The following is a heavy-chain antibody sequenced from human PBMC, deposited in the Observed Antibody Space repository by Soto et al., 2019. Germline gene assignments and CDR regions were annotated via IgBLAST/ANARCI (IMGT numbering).Heavy chain of an antibody. J-gene: IGHJ4*02. CDR3: AKGTYYYGSAPYYFEY. CDR1: GFTFSSYA. D-gene: IGHD3-10*01. Sequence: RSLRLSCAASGFTFSSYAMSWVRQAPGKGLEWVSGISDSGGSTYYADSVKGRFTISRDNSKNTLYLQMNSLRAEDTAVYYCAKGTYYYGSAPYYFEYWGQGPLVTVSS. V-gene: IGHV3-23*01. CDR2: ISDSGGST.